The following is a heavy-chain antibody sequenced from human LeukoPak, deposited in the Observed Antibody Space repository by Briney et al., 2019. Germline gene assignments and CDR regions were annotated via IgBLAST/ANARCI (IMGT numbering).Heavy chain of an antibody. D-gene: IGHD3-10*02. CDR3: ATMFGESSDFDH. J-gene: IGHJ4*02. V-gene: IGHV4-4*07. CDR2: LHSSGET. Sequence: SETLSLTCVVSGGSIGAYYWNWIRQPAGKGLEWIGRLHSSGETTSNPSLMSRATMSLDTSRNHFSLNLTSVTAADTAIYYCATMFGESSDFDHWGQGTLVTVSS. CDR1: GGSIGAYY.